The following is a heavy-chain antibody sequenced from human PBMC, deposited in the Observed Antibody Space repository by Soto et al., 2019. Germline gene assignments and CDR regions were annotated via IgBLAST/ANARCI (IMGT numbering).Heavy chain of an antibody. CDR1: GGTFSSYA. D-gene: IGHD6-13*01. CDR2: IIPIFGTA. V-gene: IGHV1-69*01. J-gene: IGHJ6*02. CDR3: AKASTGYSSSWDYYYGMDV. Sequence: QVQLVQSGAEVKKPGSSVKVSCKASGGTFSSYAISWVRQAPGQGLEWMGGIIPIFGTANYAQKFQGRVTITTNESTSTAYMELSSLSSEDTAVYYCAKASTGYSSSWDYYYGMDVWGQGTTVTVSS.